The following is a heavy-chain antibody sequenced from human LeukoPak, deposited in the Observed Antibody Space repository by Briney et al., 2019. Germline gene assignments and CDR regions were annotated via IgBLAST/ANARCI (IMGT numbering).Heavy chain of an antibody. Sequence: KPSQTLSLTCAISGGSVSSHSAAWNWIRQSPSRGLEWLGRTYYRSEWVEDYAVYVKSRISISPDTSKNQFSLQLDSVTPEDTAVYYCARGSSRYDYWGQGTLVTVSS. CDR3: ARGSSRYDY. CDR2: TYYRSEWVE. J-gene: IGHJ4*02. V-gene: IGHV6-1*01. D-gene: IGHD6-13*01. CDR1: GGSVSSHSAA.